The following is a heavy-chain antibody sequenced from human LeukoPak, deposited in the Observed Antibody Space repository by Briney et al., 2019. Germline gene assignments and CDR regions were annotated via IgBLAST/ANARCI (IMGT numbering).Heavy chain of an antibody. J-gene: IGHJ6*02. V-gene: IGHV3-66*01. CDR1: GFTVSSNY. CDR2: IYSGDST. Sequence: GGSLRLSCAASGFTVSSNYMSWVRQAPGKGPEWVSFIYSGDSTYYADSVKGRFTISRDNSKNTLWLQMNSLRAEDTAVYYCARSGFGVLYYYGMDVWGQGTTVTVSS. D-gene: IGHD3-10*01. CDR3: ARSGFGVLYYYGMDV.